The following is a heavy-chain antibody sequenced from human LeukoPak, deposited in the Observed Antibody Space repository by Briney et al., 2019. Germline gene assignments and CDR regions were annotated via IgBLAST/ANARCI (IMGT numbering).Heavy chain of an antibody. Sequence: GRSLRLSCAASGFTFSSYGMHWIRQAPGKGLEWVAVIWYDGSNKYYADSVKGRFTISRDNSKNTLYLQMNSLRAEDTAVYYCAKDHGYSYGPFDYWGRGTLVTVSS. CDR2: IWYDGSNK. J-gene: IGHJ4*02. CDR1: GFTFSSYG. V-gene: IGHV3-33*06. D-gene: IGHD5-18*01. CDR3: AKDHGYSYGPFDY.